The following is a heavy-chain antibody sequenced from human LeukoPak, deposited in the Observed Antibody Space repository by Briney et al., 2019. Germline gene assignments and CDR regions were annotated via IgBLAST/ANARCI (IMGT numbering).Heavy chain of an antibody. D-gene: IGHD4-23*01. J-gene: IGHJ4*02. V-gene: IGHV3-21*01. Sequence: GRSLRLSCAGSGFTFSPFTMNWVRQAPGKGLEWVSSITSTSAYIYYADSVKGRFTISRDNAKKSLYLQMSSLRDEDTAVYYCARDYGGNSDYWGQGALVTVSS. CDR3: ARDYGGNSDY. CDR2: ITSTSAYI. CDR1: GFTFSPFT.